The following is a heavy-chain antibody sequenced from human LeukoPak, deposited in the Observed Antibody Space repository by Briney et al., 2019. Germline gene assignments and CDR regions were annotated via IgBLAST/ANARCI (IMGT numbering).Heavy chain of an antibody. CDR1: GLAFSGSA. CDR2: VRGGEKNYAT. CDR3: VRHVEYLAPES. J-gene: IGHJ4*02. Sequence: GGSLNLSCAASGLAFSGSAVLWARQATGKGLEWVGCVRGGEKNYATIYGASFKGRFIISRDDSRNTASLQMNSLRIEDTAVYFWVRHVEYLAPESWGQGTLVTVSS. V-gene: IGHV3-73*01. D-gene: IGHD2/OR15-2a*01.